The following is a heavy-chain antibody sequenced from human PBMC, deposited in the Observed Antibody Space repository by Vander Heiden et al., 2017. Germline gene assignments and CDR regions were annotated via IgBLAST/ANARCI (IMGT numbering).Heavy chain of an antibody. CDR3: ARSGSGIHDY. D-gene: IGHD3-10*01. CDR2: IYYSGST. V-gene: IGHV4-39*01. J-gene: IGHJ4*02. Sequence: QLQLQESGPGLVKPSETLSLTCTVPGGSISSSSYHWGWIRQPPGKGLEWIGSIYYSGSTYYTPSLKSRVPISVDTAKNQFSLKLSSVTAADTAVYYCARSGSGIHDYWGQGTLVTVSS. CDR1: GGSISSSSYH.